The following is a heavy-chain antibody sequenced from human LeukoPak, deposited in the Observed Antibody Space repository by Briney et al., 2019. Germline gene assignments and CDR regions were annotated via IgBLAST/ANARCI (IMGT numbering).Heavy chain of an antibody. CDR3: GRLAHNAWYAIDF. V-gene: IGHV3-7*01. D-gene: IGHD2-2*01. J-gene: IGHJ4*02. CDR2: ILPDGSQK. Sequence: SWIRQPPGKGLEWLANILPDGSQKYYVDSVKGRFTISRDNPKNSLYLQINNLRAEDTAVYYCGRLAHNAWYAIDFWGQGTLVTVSP.